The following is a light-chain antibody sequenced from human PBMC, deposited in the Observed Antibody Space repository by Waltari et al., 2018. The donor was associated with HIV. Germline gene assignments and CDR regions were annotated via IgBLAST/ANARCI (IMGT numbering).Light chain of an antibody. Sequence: EIVLTQSPGTLSLSPGERATLSCRASQSVSSSYLAWYQQKPGQAPRLLIYDASSRATGIPDRFSGSGSGTDFTLTIGRLEPEDFAVYYCQHYGSSSLFTFGPGTKLDIK. J-gene: IGKJ3*01. V-gene: IGKV3-20*01. CDR2: DAS. CDR1: QSVSSSY. CDR3: QHYGSSSLFT.